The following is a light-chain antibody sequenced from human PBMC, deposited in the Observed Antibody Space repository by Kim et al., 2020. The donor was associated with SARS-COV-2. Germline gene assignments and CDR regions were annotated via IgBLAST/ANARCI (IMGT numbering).Light chain of an antibody. CDR3: QSYDSSLTSWV. V-gene: IGLV1-40*01. J-gene: IGLJ3*02. CDR1: SSNIGAGPG. CDR2: ANT. Sequence: QRVTISCTGSSSNIGAGPGVHWYQQLPGTAPKLLIYANTNRPSGVPDRFSGSKSGTSASLVITGLQAEDEADYYCQSYDSSLTSWVFGGGTQLTVL.